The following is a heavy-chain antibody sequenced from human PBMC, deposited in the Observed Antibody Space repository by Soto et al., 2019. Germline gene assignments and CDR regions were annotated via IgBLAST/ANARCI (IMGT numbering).Heavy chain of an antibody. V-gene: IGHV3-23*01. D-gene: IGHD1-26*01. J-gene: IGHJ1*01. CDR2: ISGSGGST. Sequence: GGSLRLSSAASGFTFSSYAMSWVRQAPGKGLEWVSAISGSGGSTYYADSVKGRFTISRDNSKNTLYLQMNSLRAEVTAVYYCAKDRWELLRTEYFQHWGQGTLVTVS. CDR1: GFTFSSYA. CDR3: AKDRWELLRTEYFQH.